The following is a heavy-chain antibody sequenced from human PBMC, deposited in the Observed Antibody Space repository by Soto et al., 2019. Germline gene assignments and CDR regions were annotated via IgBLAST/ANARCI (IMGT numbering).Heavy chain of an antibody. CDR1: GYTFTSYY. V-gene: IGHV1-46*03. Sequence: QVQLVQSGAEVKKPGASVKVSCKASGYTFTSYYLHWVRQAPGQGLEWMGIINPSGGSPDYAQKFQGRVTMSRDTSTSTVYMELSILSSEDTAVYYCAREGAATIFGVVCGFQEAFDIWGQGTMVTVSS. D-gene: IGHD3-3*01. CDR2: INPSGGSP. J-gene: IGHJ3*02. CDR3: AREGAATIFGVVCGFQEAFDI.